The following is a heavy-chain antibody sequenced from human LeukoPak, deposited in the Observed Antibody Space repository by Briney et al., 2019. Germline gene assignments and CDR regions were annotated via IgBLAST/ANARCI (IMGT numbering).Heavy chain of an antibody. CDR2: IRYDGSNK. V-gene: IGHV3-30*02. CDR1: GFTFSSYS. CDR3: ASPDYYDSSGPRRRVLAFDI. Sequence: GGSLRLSCAASGFTFSSYSMNWVHQAPGKGLEWVAFIRYDGSNKYYADSVKGRLTISRDNSKNTLYLQMNSLRAEDTAVYYCASPDYYDSSGPRRRVLAFDIWGQGTMVTVSS. D-gene: IGHD3-22*01. J-gene: IGHJ3*02.